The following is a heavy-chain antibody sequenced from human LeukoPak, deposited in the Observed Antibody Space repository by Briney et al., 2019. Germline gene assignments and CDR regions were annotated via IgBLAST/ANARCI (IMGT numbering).Heavy chain of an antibody. CDR1: GGSISSRGYY. D-gene: IGHD6-19*01. V-gene: IGHV4-39*07. Sequence: SETLSLTCTVSGGSISSRGYYWGWIRQPPGKGLEWIGIIYNSGSAYYNPSLKSRVTISVDTSKNQFSLKLSSVTAADTAVYYCASISSGWYYFDYWGQGTLVTVSS. J-gene: IGHJ4*02. CDR3: ASISSGWYYFDY. CDR2: IYNSGSA.